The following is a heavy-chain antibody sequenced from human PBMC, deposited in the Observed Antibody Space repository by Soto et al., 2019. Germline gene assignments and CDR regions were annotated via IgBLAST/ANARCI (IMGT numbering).Heavy chain of an antibody. CDR3: AREAFEYSSSGYYYYYMDV. CDR2: IGTAGDT. CDR1: GFTFSSYD. V-gene: IGHV3-13*01. J-gene: IGHJ6*03. Sequence: GGSLRLSCAASGFTFSSYDMHWARQATGKGLEWVSAIGTAGDTYYPGSVKGRFTISRENAKNSLYLQMNSLRAGDTAVYYCAREAFEYSSSGYYYYYMDVWGKGPPVTVAS. D-gene: IGHD6-6*01.